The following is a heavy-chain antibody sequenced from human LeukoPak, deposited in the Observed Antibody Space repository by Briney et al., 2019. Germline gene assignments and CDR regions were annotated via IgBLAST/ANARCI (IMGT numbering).Heavy chain of an antibody. D-gene: IGHD3-22*01. V-gene: IGHV3-23*01. J-gene: IGHJ4*02. CDR3: YYYDSSGFYPQTKIDY. Sequence: HAGGSLRLSCAGSGFSFSTYSMNWVRQAPGKGLQWVSGITGSGANTYYADSVKGRFTISRDNSKNTLYLRMNSLRAEDTAVYYCYYYDSSGFYPQTKIDYWGQGALVTVSS. CDR2: ITGSGANT. CDR1: GFSFSTYS.